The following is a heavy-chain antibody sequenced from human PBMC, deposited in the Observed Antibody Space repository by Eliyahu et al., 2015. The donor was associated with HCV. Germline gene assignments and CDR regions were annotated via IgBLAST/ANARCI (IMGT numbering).Heavy chain of an antibody. Sequence: EVQLGEAGGGLVQPGGSLRLSCAASGFTFSKFSMAWVRQAPGKGLQWVSSISGSGDITNYADSVKGRFTISRDNSKNIVYLQMNSLRADDTAVYYCVPNEGGQGTLVTVSS. D-gene: IGHD1-1*01. CDR3: VPNE. CDR2: ISGSGDIT. J-gene: IGHJ4*02. V-gene: IGHV3-23*04. CDR1: GFTFSKFS.